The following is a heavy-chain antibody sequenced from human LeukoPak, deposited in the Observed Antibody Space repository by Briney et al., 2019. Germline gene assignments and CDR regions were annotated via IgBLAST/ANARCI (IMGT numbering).Heavy chain of an antibody. CDR2: ISYDGSNK. J-gene: IGHJ4*02. Sequence: PGGSLRLSCAASGFTFSSYAMHWVRQAPGKGLEWVAVISYDGSNKYYEDSVKGRFTISRDNSKNTLYLQMNSLRAEDTAVYYCARGLGQPWGAADYWGQGTLVTVSS. CDR3: ARGLGQPWGAADY. CDR1: GFTFSSYA. V-gene: IGHV3-30*04. D-gene: IGHD3-16*01.